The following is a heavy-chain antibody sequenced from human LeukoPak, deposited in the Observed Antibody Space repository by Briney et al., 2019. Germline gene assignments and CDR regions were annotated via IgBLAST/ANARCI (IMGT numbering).Heavy chain of an antibody. V-gene: IGHV3-23*01. CDR2: ISGSGGST. CDR1: GFTFSSYA. D-gene: IGHD3-22*01. CDR3: AKVPTYDSSGYYYVLDAFDI. Sequence: GGSLRLSCAASGFTFSSYAMSWVRQTPGKGLEWVSAISGSGGSTYYADSVKGRFTISRDNSKNTLYLPMNSLRAEAPAVYYCAKVPTYDSSGYYYVLDAFDIWGQGTMVTVSS. J-gene: IGHJ3*02.